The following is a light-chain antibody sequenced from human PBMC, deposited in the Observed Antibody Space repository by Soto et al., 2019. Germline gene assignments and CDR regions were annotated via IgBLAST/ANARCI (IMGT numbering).Light chain of an antibody. V-gene: IGKV3-20*01. CDR1: QSVDIS. CDR3: QQYGSSRSIT. Sequence: EIVLTQSPATLSVSPGERVILSCRASQSVDISLAWYQQKPGQAPRLLIYGASSRATGIPDRFSGSGSGTDFTLTISRLEPEDFAVYYCQQYGSSRSITFGQGTRLEIK. CDR2: GAS. J-gene: IGKJ5*01.